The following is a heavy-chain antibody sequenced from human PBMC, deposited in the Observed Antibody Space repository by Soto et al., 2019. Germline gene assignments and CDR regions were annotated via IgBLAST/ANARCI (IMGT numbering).Heavy chain of an antibody. J-gene: IGHJ6*02. V-gene: IGHV3-33*01. CDR2: IWYDGSNK. CDR1: GFTFSSYG. Sequence: LRLSCAASGFTFSSYGMHWVRQAPGKGLEWVAVIWYDGSNKYYADSVKGRFTISRDNSKNTLYLQMNSLRAEDTAVYYCARDYDFWSGLSADGMDVWGQGTTVTVSS. D-gene: IGHD3-3*01. CDR3: ARDYDFWSGLSADGMDV.